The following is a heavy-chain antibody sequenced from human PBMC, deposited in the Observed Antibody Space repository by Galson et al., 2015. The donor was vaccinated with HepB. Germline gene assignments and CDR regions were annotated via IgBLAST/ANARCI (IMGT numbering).Heavy chain of an antibody. CDR1: GGSISSSSYY. CDR3: ARDFPKLERLSPRPEAVLYFDY. D-gene: IGHD1-1*01. V-gene: IGHV4-39*07. CDR2: IYYSGST. J-gene: IGHJ4*02. Sequence: SETLSLTCTVSGGSISSSSYYWGWIRQPPGKGLEWIGSIYYSGSTYYNPSLKSRVTISVDTSKSHFSLKLSSVTAADTAVYYCARDFPKLERLSPRPEAVLYFDYWGQGTLSPSPQ.